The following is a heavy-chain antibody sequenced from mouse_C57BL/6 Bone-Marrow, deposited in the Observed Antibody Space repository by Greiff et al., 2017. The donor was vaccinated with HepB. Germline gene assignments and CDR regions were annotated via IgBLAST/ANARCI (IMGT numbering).Heavy chain of an antibody. CDR3: ARRDLFVY. CDR1: GFTFSLYG. CDR2: INSNDGTT. J-gene: IGHJ3*01. V-gene: IGHV5-6-3*01. Sequence: EVMLVESGGGLVQPGGSLKLSCAASGFTFSLYGMSWVRQTPDKRLELVASINSNDGTTYYADTIKGRFTITRDNAKNTLYLQMSSLKSEDTAMYYCARRDLFVYWGQGTLVTVSA. D-gene: IGHD3-3*01.